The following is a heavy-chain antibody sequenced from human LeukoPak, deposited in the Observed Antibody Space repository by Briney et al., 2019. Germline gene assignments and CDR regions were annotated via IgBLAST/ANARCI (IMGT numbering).Heavy chain of an antibody. CDR1: GFTFSSYA. V-gene: IGHV3-23*01. CDR3: AKYTWLRFVGRYYFDY. D-gene: IGHD5-12*01. J-gene: IGHJ4*02. CDR2: ISGSGGST. Sequence: SGGSLRLSCAASGFTFSSYAMSWVRQAPGKWLEWVSSISGSGGSTYYADSVKGRFTISRDNSKNTLYRQMNSLRAEDTAVYYSAKYTWLRFVGRYYFDYWGQGTLVTVSS.